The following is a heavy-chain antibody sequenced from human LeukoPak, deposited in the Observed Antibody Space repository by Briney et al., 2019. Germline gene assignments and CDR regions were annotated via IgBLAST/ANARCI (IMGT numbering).Heavy chain of an antibody. Sequence: GGSLRLSCAASGFTLSSYWMSWVRQAPGKGLEWVANIKQDGSEKYYVDSVKGRFTISRDNAKNSLYLQMNSLRAEDTAVYYCARDLVNAWGQGTQVTVSS. V-gene: IGHV3-7*03. CDR2: IKQDGSEK. CDR3: ARDLVNA. D-gene: IGHD2/OR15-2a*01. CDR1: GFTLSSYW. J-gene: IGHJ4*02.